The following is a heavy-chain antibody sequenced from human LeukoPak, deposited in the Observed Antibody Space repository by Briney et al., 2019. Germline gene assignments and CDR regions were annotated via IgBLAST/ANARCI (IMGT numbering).Heavy chain of an antibody. Sequence: HPGGSLRLSCAASGFTVSSNYMSWVRQAPGKGLEWVSVIYSGGSTYYADSVKGRFTISRDNSKNTLYLQMNSLRAEDTAVYYCAREGATTAFDYWGQGTLVTVSS. CDR2: IYSGGST. CDR1: GFTVSSNY. J-gene: IGHJ4*02. D-gene: IGHD1-26*01. CDR3: AREGATTAFDY. V-gene: IGHV3-53*01.